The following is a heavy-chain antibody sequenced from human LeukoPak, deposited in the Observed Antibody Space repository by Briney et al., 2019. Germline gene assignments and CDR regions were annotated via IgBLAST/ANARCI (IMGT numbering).Heavy chain of an antibody. CDR3: ARDQDGATLLDY. CDR1: GGSVSNRNYY. V-gene: IGHV4-61*01. D-gene: IGHD1-26*01. CDR2: TYYTGIT. Sequence: PSETLSLTCTVSGGSVSNRNYYWGWIRQPPGKRLEWIGYTYYTGITKYNPSLESRVTMSVDTSKNQVSLKLNSVTAADTAIYYCARDQDGATLLDYWGQGALVTVSS. J-gene: IGHJ4*02.